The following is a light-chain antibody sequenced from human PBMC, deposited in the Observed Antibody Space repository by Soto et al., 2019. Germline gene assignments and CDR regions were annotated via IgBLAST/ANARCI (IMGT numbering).Light chain of an antibody. V-gene: IGLV1-40*01. CDR1: SSNIGAGYD. CDR2: GNS. Sequence: QSVLTQPPSVSGAPGQRVTISCTGSSSNIGAGYDVHWYQQHPGTAPKLLIYGNSNRPSGVPDRFSGSKSGTSASLAITGHQAEDEADYYCQSYDSSLSGSVVFGGGTKVTVL. J-gene: IGLJ2*01. CDR3: QSYDSSLSGSVV.